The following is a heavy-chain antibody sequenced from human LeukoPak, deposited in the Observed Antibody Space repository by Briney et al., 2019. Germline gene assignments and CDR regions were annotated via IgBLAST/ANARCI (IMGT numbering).Heavy chain of an antibody. Sequence: SETLSLTXTVSGGSISSYYWSWIRQPPGKGLEWIGYIYYSGSTNYNPSLKSRVTMSVDTSKNQFSLKLSSVTAADTAVYYCAREPKYSSSWYSPHWFDPWGQGTLVTVSS. D-gene: IGHD6-13*01. CDR2: IYYSGST. J-gene: IGHJ5*02. CDR1: GGSISSYY. CDR3: AREPKYSSSWYSPHWFDP. V-gene: IGHV4-59*12.